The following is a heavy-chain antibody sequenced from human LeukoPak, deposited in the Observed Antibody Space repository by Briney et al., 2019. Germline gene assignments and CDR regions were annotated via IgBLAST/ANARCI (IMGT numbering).Heavy chain of an antibody. V-gene: IGHV4-61*01. CDR3: ARVYGDYSDAFDI. D-gene: IGHD4-17*01. Sequence: SETLSLTCTVSGGSISSGSYYWSWIRQPPGKGLEWIGYIYYSGSTNYNPSLKSRATISVDTSKNQFSLKLSSVTAADTAVYYCARVYGDYSDAFDIWGQGTMVTVSS. CDR2: IYYSGST. J-gene: IGHJ3*02. CDR1: GGSISSGSYY.